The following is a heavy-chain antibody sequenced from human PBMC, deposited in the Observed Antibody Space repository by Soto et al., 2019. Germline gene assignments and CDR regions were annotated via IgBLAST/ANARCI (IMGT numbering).Heavy chain of an antibody. D-gene: IGHD6-19*01. Sequence: PGGSLRLSCAASGFTFRSYAMSWVRQAPGKGLEWVSAISGSGGSTYYADSVKGRFTISRDNSKSTLYLQMNSLRAEDTAVYYCAKRSSGWYYYGMDVWGQGTTVTVSS. CDR2: ISGSGGST. CDR1: GFTFRSYA. J-gene: IGHJ6*02. V-gene: IGHV3-23*01. CDR3: AKRSSGWYYYGMDV.